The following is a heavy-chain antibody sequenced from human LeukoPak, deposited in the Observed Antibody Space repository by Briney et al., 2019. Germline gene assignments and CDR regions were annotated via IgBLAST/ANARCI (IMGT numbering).Heavy chain of an antibody. V-gene: IGHV4-34*09. D-gene: IGHD3-10*01. CDR3: AREMITMVRGVKNYFDY. Sequence: SETLSLTCAVYGGSFSGYYWSWIRQPPGKGLEWIGYIYYSGSTYYNPSLKSRVTISVDTSKNQFSLKLSSVTAADTAVYYCAREMITMVRGVKNYFDYWGQGTLVTVSS. J-gene: IGHJ4*02. CDR1: GGSFSGYY. CDR2: IYYSGST.